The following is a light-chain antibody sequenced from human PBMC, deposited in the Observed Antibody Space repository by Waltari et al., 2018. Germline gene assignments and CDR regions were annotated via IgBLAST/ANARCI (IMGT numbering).Light chain of an antibody. CDR3: HVWHPDVDPGV. V-gene: IGLV3-21*04. CDR2: YAR. Sequence: SYMSTQPPSVSVAPGETARSTCGGDHIGTYSVHWYQQKPGKAPMLVIFYARDRPSGIPERFSGSNSGNTATLTISRVEAGDEAKYYCHVWHPDVDPGVFGPGSDVTV. J-gene: IGLJ1*01. CDR1: HIGTYS.